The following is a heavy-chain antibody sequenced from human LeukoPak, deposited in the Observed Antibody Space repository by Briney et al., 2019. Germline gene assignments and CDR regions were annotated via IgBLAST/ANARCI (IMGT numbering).Heavy chain of an antibody. CDR1: GFTFSSFN. CDR3: ARGPNYGGNSKDFDY. CDR2: INHSGST. D-gene: IGHD4-23*01. V-gene: IGHV4-34*01. Sequence: GALRLSCAASGFTFSSFNMNWVRQAPGKGLEWIGEINHSGSTNYNPSLKSRVTISVDTSKNQFSLKLSSVTAADTAVYYCARGPNYGGNSKDFDYWGQGTLVTVSS. J-gene: IGHJ4*02.